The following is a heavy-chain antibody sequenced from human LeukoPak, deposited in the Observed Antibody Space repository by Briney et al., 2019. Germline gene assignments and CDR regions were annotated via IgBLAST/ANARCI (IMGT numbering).Heavy chain of an antibody. J-gene: IGHJ4*02. CDR2: IYSGGST. D-gene: IGHD3-9*01. Sequence: PGGSLRLSCAASGFTVSSNYMSWVRQAPGKGLEWVSVIYSGGSTYYADSVKGRFTISRDNSKNTLYLQMNSLRAEDTAVYYCARGLRYFDWSPFDYWGQGTLVTVSS. CDR3: ARGLRYFDWSPFDY. CDR1: GFTVSSNY. V-gene: IGHV3-66*02.